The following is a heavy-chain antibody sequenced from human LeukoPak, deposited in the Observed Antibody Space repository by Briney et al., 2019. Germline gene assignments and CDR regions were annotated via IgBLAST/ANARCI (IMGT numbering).Heavy chain of an antibody. D-gene: IGHD6-13*01. J-gene: IGHJ4*02. V-gene: IGHV3-30*18. CDR3: AKDFNAIAAASGC. CDR2: ISYDGSKK. CDR1: GFTFSSYD. Sequence: PGGSLRLSCAASGFTFSSYDMHWVRQAPGKGLEWVAVISYDGSKKYYADSVKGRFTISRDNAKNTLYLQMNSLRAEDTAVYYCAKDFNAIAAASGCWGQGTLVTVSS.